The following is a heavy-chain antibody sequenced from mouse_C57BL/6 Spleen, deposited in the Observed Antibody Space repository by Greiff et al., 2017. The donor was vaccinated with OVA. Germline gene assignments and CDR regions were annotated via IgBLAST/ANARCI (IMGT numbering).Heavy chain of an antibody. CDR1: GYTFTSYW. V-gene: IGHV1-50*01. CDR2: IDPSDSYT. Sequence: QVQLQQPGAELVKPGASVKLSCKASGYTFTSYWMQWVKQRPGQGLEWIGEIDPSDSYTNYNQKFKGKATLTVDTSSSTAYMQLSGLTSEGSAVYYCARGRSGYTWFAYWGQGTLVTVSA. D-gene: IGHD3-2*02. CDR3: ARGRSGYTWFAY. J-gene: IGHJ3*01.